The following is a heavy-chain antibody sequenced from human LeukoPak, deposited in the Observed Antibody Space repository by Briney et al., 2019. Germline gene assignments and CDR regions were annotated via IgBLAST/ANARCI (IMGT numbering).Heavy chain of an antibody. Sequence: SETLSVICTVSGGSINSSSYYWAWIRQPPGKGGVWNGWIYDSGITYYNPPLKSRVTISVDTSKNLFSLMLTSLTAADTAVYYCARQKLGLDIVVVPAAPDYWGQGTLVTVSS. V-gene: IGHV4-39*01. CDR2: IYDSGIT. CDR1: GGSINSSSYY. J-gene: IGHJ4*02. D-gene: IGHD2-2*01. CDR3: ARQKLGLDIVVVPAAPDY.